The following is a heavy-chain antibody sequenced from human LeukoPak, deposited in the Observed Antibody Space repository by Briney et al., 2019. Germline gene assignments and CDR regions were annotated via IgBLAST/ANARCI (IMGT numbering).Heavy chain of an antibody. J-gene: IGHJ4*02. CDR1: GYTFTGYY. V-gene: IGHV1-2*02. CDR3: ARNYCSGGSCYPIDY. CDR2: INPNSGGT. Sequence: ASVKVPCKASGYTFTGYYMHWVRQAPGQGLEWMGWINPNSGGTNYAQKFQGRVTRTRDTSISTAYMELSRLRSDDTAVYYCARNYCSGGSCYPIDYWGQGTLVTVSS. D-gene: IGHD2-15*01.